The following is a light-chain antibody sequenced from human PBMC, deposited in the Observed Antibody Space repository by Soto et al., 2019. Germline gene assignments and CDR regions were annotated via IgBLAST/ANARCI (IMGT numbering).Light chain of an antibody. CDR2: EGT. V-gene: IGLV2-23*01. J-gene: IGLJ1*01. CDR3: YSYAGSSTYV. CDR1: SSDVGSYDL. Sequence: QSVLTQPASVSGSPGQSITISCTGTSSDVGSYDLVSWYQQHPGKAPKLMIYEGTKRPSGVSTRFSGSKSGNTASLTISGLQAEDEADYYCYSYAGSSTYVFGTGTKVTVL.